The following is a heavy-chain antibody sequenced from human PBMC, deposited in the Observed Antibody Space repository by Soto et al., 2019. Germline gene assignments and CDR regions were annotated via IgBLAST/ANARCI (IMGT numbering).Heavy chain of an antibody. Sequence: SETLSLTCTVSGGSISSSSYYWGWIRQPPGKGLEWIGFIYHRGSTNYNPSLKSRVTISVDTSKNQFFLKLTSVTPADTAVYYCARGGPGYGDRVFQYWGQGTLVTVSS. CDR2: IYHRGST. CDR3: ARGGPGYGDRVFQY. CDR1: GGSISSSSYY. D-gene: IGHD4-17*01. V-gene: IGHV4-61*05. J-gene: IGHJ4*02.